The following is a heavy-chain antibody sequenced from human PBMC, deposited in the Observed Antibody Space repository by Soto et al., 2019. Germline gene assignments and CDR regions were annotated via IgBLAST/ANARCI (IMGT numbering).Heavy chain of an antibody. V-gene: IGHV4-31*03. CDR3: ARVGFGNYGMDV. CDR1: GGSISSGGYY. Sequence: QVQLQESGPGLVKPSQTLSLTCTVSGGSISSGGYYWSWIRQHPGKGLERIGYVYYSGSTYYNPSIKSRVTISVDTSKNQFSLKLSSVTAADTAVYYCARVGFGNYGMDVWGQGTTVTVSS. CDR2: VYYSGST. J-gene: IGHJ6*02. D-gene: IGHD3-10*01.